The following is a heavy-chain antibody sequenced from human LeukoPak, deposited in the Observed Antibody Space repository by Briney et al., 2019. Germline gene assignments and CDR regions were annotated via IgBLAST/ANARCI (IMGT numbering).Heavy chain of an antibody. CDR1: GGSISSYY. Sequence: SETLSLTCTVSGGSISSYYWSWIRQPPGKGLEWIGYIDYTGNTNYNPSLKSRATISVDTSKNQFSLKLSSVTAADTAVYYCARQGYSAYEILDYWGQGTLVTVSS. CDR2: IDYTGNT. V-gene: IGHV4-59*08. D-gene: IGHD5-12*01. J-gene: IGHJ4*02. CDR3: ARQGYSAYEILDY.